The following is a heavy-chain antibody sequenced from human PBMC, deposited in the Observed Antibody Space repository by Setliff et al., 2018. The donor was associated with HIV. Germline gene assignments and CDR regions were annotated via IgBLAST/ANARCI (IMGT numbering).Heavy chain of an antibody. CDR2: INPNSGGT. Sequence: ASVKVSCKASGYTFTGYYMHWVRQAPGQGLEWMGWINPNSGGTNYAQKLQGRVTMTRDTSISTAYMELSRLRSDDTAVYYCARAAHDYGDYVLWFDPWGQGTLVTVSS. CDR1: GYTFTGYY. D-gene: IGHD4-17*01. J-gene: IGHJ5*02. CDR3: ARAAHDYGDYVLWFDP. V-gene: IGHV1-2*02.